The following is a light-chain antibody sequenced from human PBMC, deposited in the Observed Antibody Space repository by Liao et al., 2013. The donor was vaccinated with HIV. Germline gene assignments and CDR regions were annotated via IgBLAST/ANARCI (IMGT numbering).Light chain of an antibody. CDR3: QVWDTSSDHRVV. CDR1: NLGDKY. J-gene: IGLJ2*01. Sequence: SYDLTQPPSVSVSPGQTASITCSGDNLGDKYVCWYQQKPGQSPELVIYQDTKRPSGIPERFSGSNSGNTATLTISRVEAGDEADYYCQVWDTSSDHRVVFGGGTKLTVL. V-gene: IGLV3-1*01. CDR2: QDT.